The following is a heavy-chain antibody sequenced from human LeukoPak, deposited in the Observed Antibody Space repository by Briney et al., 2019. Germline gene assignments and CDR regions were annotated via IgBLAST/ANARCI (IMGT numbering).Heavy chain of an antibody. CDR3: ARGGVGATIRLGFDY. D-gene: IGHD1-26*01. CDR2: IYPRDGST. CDR1: GYTFTSNY. V-gene: IGHV1-46*01. Sequence: WASVKVSCKASGYTFTSNYIHWVRQAPGQGLEWMGMIYPRDGSTSYAQKFQGRVTVTRDTSTSTVHMELSGLRSEDTAVYYCARGGVGATIRLGFDYWGQGTLVTVSS. J-gene: IGHJ4*02.